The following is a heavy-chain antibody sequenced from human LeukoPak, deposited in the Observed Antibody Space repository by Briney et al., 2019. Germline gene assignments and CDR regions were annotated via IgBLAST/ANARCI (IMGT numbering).Heavy chain of an antibody. V-gene: IGHV4-4*07. J-gene: IGHJ2*01. CDR2: IYTSGST. CDR3: ARVKDTDMAPHWYFDL. D-gene: IGHD5-18*01. CDR1: GGSISSYY. Sequence: SETLSLTCTVSGGSISSYYWSWIRQPAGKGLEWIGRIYTSGSTNYNPSLKSRVTMSVDTSKNQFSLKLSSVTAADTAVYYCARVKDTDMAPHWYFDLWGRGTLVTVSS.